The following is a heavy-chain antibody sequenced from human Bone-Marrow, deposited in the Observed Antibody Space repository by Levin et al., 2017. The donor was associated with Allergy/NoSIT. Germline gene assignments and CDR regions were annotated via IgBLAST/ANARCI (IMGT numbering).Heavy chain of an antibody. D-gene: IGHD2-15*01. Sequence: PVASVKVSCKASGYTFSSYGISWVRQAPGQGLEWMGWISGYNGNTDYAQKLQGRVTMTTDTSTSTAYMELRSLRSDDTAVYYCARDLRYCNGASCALENWGQGTLVSVSS. CDR3: ARDLRYCNGASCALEN. CDR2: ISGYNGNT. V-gene: IGHV1-18*01. J-gene: IGHJ4*02. CDR1: GYTFSSYG.